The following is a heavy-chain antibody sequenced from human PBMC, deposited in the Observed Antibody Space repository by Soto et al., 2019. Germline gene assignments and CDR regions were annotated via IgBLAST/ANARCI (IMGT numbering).Heavy chain of an antibody. CDR1: GYTFTRNG. D-gene: IGHD3-22*01. V-gene: IGHV1-18*01. CDR2: ISPNSGNI. J-gene: IGHJ6*02. CDR3: VKDRDSNSWPARDV. Sequence: QVHLVQSGAEVKKPGASVNVSCKTSGYTFTRNGISWVRQAPGQGLEWMGWISPNSGNIKYAPKLQGRVIMTTDTSTSTAYMALRSLRSDDTAVYYCVKDRDSNSWPARDVWGPGTTVTVSS.